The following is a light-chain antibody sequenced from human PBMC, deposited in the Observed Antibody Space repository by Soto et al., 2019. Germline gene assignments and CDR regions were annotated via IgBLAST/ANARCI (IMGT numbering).Light chain of an antibody. CDR1: QFIRNY. J-gene: IGKJ4*01. CDR3: QQYDNLPLS. V-gene: IGKV1-27*01. Sequence: ILITHSPFSLPASRWDGVTITFRASQFIRNYLAWYQQKPGKVPKLLIYAASTLQSGVPSRFSGSGSGTDFTFTISSLLREDSAPYLCQQYDNLPLSFRGGTKVDIK. CDR2: AAS.